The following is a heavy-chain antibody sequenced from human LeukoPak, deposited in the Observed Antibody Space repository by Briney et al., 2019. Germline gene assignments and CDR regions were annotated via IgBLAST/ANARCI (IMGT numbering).Heavy chain of an antibody. Sequence: PGGSLRLSCAASGFTFSSYGMHWVRQAPGKGLEWVAFIRYDGSNKYYADSVKGRFTISRDNSKNTLYLQMNSLRAEDTAVYYCARRNLQWLANYYYYYMDVWGKGTTVTISS. D-gene: IGHD6-19*01. J-gene: IGHJ6*03. CDR3: ARRNLQWLANYYYYYMDV. CDR2: IRYDGSNK. V-gene: IGHV3-30*02. CDR1: GFTFSSYG.